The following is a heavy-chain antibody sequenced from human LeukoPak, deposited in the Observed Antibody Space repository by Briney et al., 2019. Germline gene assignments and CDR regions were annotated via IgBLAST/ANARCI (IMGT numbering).Heavy chain of an antibody. CDR3: AKDIYTGATAAFDI. D-gene: IGHD5-12*01. V-gene: IGHV3-9*01. J-gene: IGHJ3*02. CDR2: ISWNSGSI. CDR1: GFTFDDYA. Sequence: GGSLRLSCAASGFTFDDYAMHWVRQTPGKGLEWVSGISWNSGSIGYADSVKGRFTISRDNAKNSLYLQMNSLRAEDTALYYCAKDIYTGATAAFDIWSQGTMVTVSS.